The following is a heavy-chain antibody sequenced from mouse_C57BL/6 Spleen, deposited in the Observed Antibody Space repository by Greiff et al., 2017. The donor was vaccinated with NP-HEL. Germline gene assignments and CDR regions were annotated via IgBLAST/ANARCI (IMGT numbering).Heavy chain of an antibody. Sequence: VQLQQSGPELVKPGASVKISCKASGYTFTDYYMNWVKQSHGKSLEWIGDINPNNGGTSYNQKFKGKATLTVDKSSSTAYMELRSLTSEDSAVYYCARKGPITTVVATGYFDVWGTGTTVTVSS. CDR1: GYTFTDYY. V-gene: IGHV1-26*01. J-gene: IGHJ1*03. CDR2: INPNNGGT. D-gene: IGHD1-1*01. CDR3: ARKGPITTVVATGYFDV.